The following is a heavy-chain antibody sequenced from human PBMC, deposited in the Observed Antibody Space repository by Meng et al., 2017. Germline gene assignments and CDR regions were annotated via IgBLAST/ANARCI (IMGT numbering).Heavy chain of an antibody. J-gene: IGHJ4*02. CDR2: ISGSGGST. D-gene: IGHD3-10*01. V-gene: IGHV3-23*01. CDR1: GFTFSSYA. CDR3: AKALWFGELSLVY. Sequence: GESLKISCEASGFTFSSYAMSWVRQAPGKGLEWVSAISGSGGSTYYADSVKGRFTISRDNSKNTLYLQMNSLRAEDTAVYYCAKALWFGELSLVYGGQGPLVTVSS.